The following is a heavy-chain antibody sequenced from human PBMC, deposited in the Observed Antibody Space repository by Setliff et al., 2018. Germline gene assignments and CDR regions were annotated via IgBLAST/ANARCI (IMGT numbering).Heavy chain of an antibody. CDR2: VKSKTDGEAR. CDR3: ARDLGNWFDP. Sequence: GGSLRLSCAASGFTFTDAWMSWVRQAPGKGLEWVGRVKSKTDGEARDYAAPVKGRFTISRDDSKNTVYLQMNSLNTEDSAMYYCARDLGNWFDPWGQGTLVTVSS. J-gene: IGHJ5*01. D-gene: IGHD3-16*01. CDR1: GFTFTDAW. V-gene: IGHV3-15*01.